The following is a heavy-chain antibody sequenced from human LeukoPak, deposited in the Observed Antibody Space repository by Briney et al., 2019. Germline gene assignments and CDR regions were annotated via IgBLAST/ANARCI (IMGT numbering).Heavy chain of an antibody. CDR3: AAPPSIAAAGTFFDY. CDR1: GGTFSSYA. V-gene: IGHV1-69*04. Sequence: WASVKVSCKASGGTFSSYAISWVRQAPGQGLEWVGRIIPILGIANYAQKFQGRVTITADKSTSTAYMELSSLRSEDTAVYYCAAPPSIAAAGTFFDYWGQGTLVTVSS. CDR2: IIPILGIA. J-gene: IGHJ4*02. D-gene: IGHD6-13*01.